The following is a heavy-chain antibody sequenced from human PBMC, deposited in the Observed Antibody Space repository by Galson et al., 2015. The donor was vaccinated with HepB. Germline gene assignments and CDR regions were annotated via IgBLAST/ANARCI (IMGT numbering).Heavy chain of an antibody. J-gene: IGHJ4*02. Sequence: SLRLSCAASGFTFSNFGMNWVRQAPGKGPEWVSGISGSTGSTFYADSVKGRFTISRDSSKNTLYLQMTSLRADDTAVYYCAKAVVGLLRGFESWGQGTLVTVSA. CDR1: GFTFSNFG. V-gene: IGHV3-23*01. D-gene: IGHD1-26*01. CDR2: ISGSTGST. CDR3: AKAVVGLLRGFES.